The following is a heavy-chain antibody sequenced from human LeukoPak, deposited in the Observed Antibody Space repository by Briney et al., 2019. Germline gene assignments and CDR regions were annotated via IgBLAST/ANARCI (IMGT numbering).Heavy chain of an antibody. CDR1: GYPFSGSD. D-gene: IGHD6-19*01. J-gene: IGHJ4*02. CDR3: AKTTGGWPRFFDH. V-gene: IGHV3-30*18. Sequence: GGSLRLSCAASGYPFSGSDIHWVRQAPGKGLAWVAFVSHEGSSKFYAESVKGRFGISRDNSKSTTYLQMNGLRADDTAVYYYAKTTGGWPRFFDHWGQGTLVAVSS. CDR2: VSHEGSSK.